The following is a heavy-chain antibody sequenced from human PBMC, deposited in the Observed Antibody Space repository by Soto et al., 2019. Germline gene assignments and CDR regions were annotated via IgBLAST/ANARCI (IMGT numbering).Heavy chain of an antibody. D-gene: IGHD5-18*01. CDR3: ARHGSGYSYGYGMDV. CDR1: GYSFTSYW. CDR2: IDPSDSYT. V-gene: IGHV5-10-1*01. J-gene: IGHJ6*02. Sequence: GESLKISCKGSGYSFTSYWISWVRQMPGKGLEWMGRIDPSDSYTNYSPSLQGHVTISADKSISTAYLQWSSLKASDTAMYYCARHGSGYSYGYGMDVWGQGTTVTVSS.